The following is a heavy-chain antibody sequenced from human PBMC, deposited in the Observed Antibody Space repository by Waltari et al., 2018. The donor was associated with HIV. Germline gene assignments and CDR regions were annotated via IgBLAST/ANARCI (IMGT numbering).Heavy chain of an antibody. CDR3: ARQQYCSGGSCPYNWFDP. J-gene: IGHJ5*02. Sequence: QLQLQESGPGLVKPSETLSLTCNVSGGSISSSSYYWGWIRQPPGKGLEGIGSIYYSGRSYDTPSLRSRGTISVETSKNQCSRKRSSVTAADTAVYYCARQQYCSGGSCPYNWFDPWGQGTLVTVSS. CDR2: IYYSGRS. D-gene: IGHD2-15*01. CDR1: GGSISSSSYY. V-gene: IGHV4-39*01.